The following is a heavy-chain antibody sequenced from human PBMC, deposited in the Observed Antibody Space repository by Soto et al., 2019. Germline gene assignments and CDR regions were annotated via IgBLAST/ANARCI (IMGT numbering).Heavy chain of an antibody. CDR1: GGSISSGDYY. D-gene: IGHD6-13*01. CDR2: IYYSGST. V-gene: IGHV4-31*03. J-gene: IGHJ4*02. CDR3: AREGRLATAGRFDY. Sequence: SETLSLTCTVSGGSISSGDYYWSWIRQVPKKGLEWIGYIYYSGSTYYNPSLKSRVAMSVDTSKNQFSLKLSSVTDADTAIYYCAREGRLATAGRFDYWGQGTLVTVSS.